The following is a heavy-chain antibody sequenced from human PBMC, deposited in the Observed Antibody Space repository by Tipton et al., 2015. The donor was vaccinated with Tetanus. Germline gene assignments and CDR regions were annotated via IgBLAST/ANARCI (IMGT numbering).Heavy chain of an antibody. J-gene: IGHJ4*02. CDR3: ARQSASWNFYFDY. V-gene: IGHV1-69*01. D-gene: IGHD1-7*01. CDR2: IIPIYGAA. Sequence: QLVQSGAEVKEPGSSVRVSCKASGGTFSNYAINWVRQAPGQGLEWMGGIIPIYGAANYAQKFQGRVTMTADESTNAVHLEFFSLRSGDTAVYFCARQSASWNFYFDYWGQGTLVIVSS. CDR1: GGTFSNYA.